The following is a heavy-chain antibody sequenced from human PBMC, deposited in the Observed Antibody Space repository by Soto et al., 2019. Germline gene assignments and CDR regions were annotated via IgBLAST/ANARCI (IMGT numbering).Heavy chain of an antibody. CDR1: GFTFSKYA. CDR3: AKDKYTDSVRKVWFFDY. Sequence: EVQLLESGGGLVKPGGSLSLSCAASGFTFSKYARSWVRLAPGKGLEWVSSISANGGITDYADSVKGRFTISRDNFQNILSLQMDSLRGDDTALYFCAKDKYTDSVRKVWFFDYWGRGTLVTVSS. CDR2: ISANGGIT. D-gene: IGHD2-15*01. V-gene: IGHV3-23*01. J-gene: IGHJ2*01.